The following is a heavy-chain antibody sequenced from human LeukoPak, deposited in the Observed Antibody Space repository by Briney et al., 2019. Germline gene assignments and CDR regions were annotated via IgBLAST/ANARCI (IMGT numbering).Heavy chain of an antibody. J-gene: IGHJ4*02. V-gene: IGHV3-21*01. CDR1: GFTFSSYS. D-gene: IGHD5-12*01. CDR2: ISSSSSYI. Sequence: GGSLRLSCAASGFTFSSYSMNWVRQAPGKGLEWVSFISSSSSYIYYADSVKGRFTISRDNAKNSLYLQMNSLRAEDTAVYYCARVASRGQEDYWGQGTLVTVSS. CDR3: ARVASRGQEDY.